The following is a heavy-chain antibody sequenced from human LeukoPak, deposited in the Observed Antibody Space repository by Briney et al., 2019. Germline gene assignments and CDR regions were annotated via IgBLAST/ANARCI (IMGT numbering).Heavy chain of an antibody. CDR1: GGSITTNSYY. CDR3: VRRGYYDSPGQYFFDY. D-gene: IGHD3-22*01. V-gene: IGHV4-39*07. J-gene: IGHJ4*02. Sequence: SETLSLTCTVSGGSITTNSYYWGWIRQPPGKGLEWIGSMYYTGSTYYNPSLTSRVIMLVDTSKNQISLELTSVTAADTAVYYCVRRGYYDSPGQYFFDYWGQGTLVTVSS. CDR2: MYYTGST.